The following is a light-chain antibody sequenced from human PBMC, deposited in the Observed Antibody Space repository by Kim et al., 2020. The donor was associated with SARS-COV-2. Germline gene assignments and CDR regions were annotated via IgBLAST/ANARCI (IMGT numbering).Light chain of an antibody. J-gene: IGLJ1*01. CDR2: GCT. V-gene: IGLV2-14*03. CDR1: STDVGVYIY. Sequence: QSITTPCTRTSTDVGVYIYVSGYQRHPGEVPHLVSYGCTTRPSGVSNRFSGSKSGNTASLTISGLQTEDEADYYCCSFIDTSTYVFGTGTKVTVL. CDR3: CSFIDTSTYV.